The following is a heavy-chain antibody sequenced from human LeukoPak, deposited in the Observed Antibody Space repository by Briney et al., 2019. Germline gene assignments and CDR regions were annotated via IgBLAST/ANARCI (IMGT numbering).Heavy chain of an antibody. CDR2: ISEDGSNK. Sequence: LAGGSLRLSCAASGFTFSSYGMHWVRQAPGKGLGWVAVISEDGSNKYYADSVKGRFTISRDNSKNPLYLQMNSLRAEDTAVYYCAKDPRDGRDYWGQGTLVTVS. CDR3: AKDPRDGRDY. D-gene: IGHD5-24*01. CDR1: GFTFSSYG. J-gene: IGHJ4*02. V-gene: IGHV3-30*18.